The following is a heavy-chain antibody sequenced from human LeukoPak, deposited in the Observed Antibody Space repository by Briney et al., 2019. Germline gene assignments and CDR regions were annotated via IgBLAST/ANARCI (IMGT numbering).Heavy chain of an antibody. CDR3: ARVVWFGELAYYFDY. CDR1: GGSISSGDYY. Sequence: SETLSLTCTVSGGSISSGDYYWSWIRQPPRKGLEWIGYIYYSGSTYYNPSLKSRVTISVDTSKSQFSLKLSSVTAADTAVYCCARVVWFGELAYYFDYWGQGTLVTVSS. CDR2: IYYSGST. J-gene: IGHJ4*02. V-gene: IGHV4-30-4*01. D-gene: IGHD3-10*01.